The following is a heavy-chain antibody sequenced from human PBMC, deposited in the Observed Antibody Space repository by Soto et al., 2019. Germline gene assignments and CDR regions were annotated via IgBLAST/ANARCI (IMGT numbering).Heavy chain of an antibody. CDR2: NHSGGDT. J-gene: IGHJ6*02. Sequence: EVQLVESGGGLVQPGGSLRLSCAASGFTVSSNYMTWVRQAPGKGLEWVSVNHSGGDTYYANSVKGRFTVSRHDSKNTLYLQMNSLTPEDTAVYYCARDGPYYYASRMDVWGQGTTVTVSS. D-gene: IGHD3-10*01. CDR1: GFTVSSNY. V-gene: IGHV3-53*04. CDR3: ARDGPYYYASRMDV.